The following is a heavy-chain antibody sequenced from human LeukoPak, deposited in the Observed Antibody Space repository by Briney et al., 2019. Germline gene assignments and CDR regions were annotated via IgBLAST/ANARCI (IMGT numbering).Heavy chain of an antibody. CDR2: ISSSGSTI. CDR1: GFTFSSYE. V-gene: IGHV3-48*03. CDR3: AGLYDSSGYYPVDAFDI. D-gene: IGHD3-22*01. J-gene: IGHJ3*02. Sequence: GGSLRLSCAASGFTFSSYEMNWVRQAPGKGLEWVSYISSSGSTIYYADSVKGRFTISRDNAKNSLYLQMNSLRAEDTAVYYCAGLYDSSGYYPVDAFDIWGQGTMVTASS.